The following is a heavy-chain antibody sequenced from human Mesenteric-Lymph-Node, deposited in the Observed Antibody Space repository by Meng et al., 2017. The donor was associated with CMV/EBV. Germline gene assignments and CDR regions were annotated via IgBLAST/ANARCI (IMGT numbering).Heavy chain of an antibody. V-gene: IGHV3-48*04. CDR1: GFTFRAFG. Sequence: GGSLRLSCEVSGFTFRAFGMHWVRQAPGKGLEWVSYISSSGSTIYYADSVKGRFTISRDNAKNSLYLQMNSLRAEDTAVYYCARVVNDFWSGYYYYGMDVWGQGTTVTVSS. CDR2: ISSSGSTI. D-gene: IGHD3-3*01. CDR3: ARVVNDFWSGYYYYGMDV. J-gene: IGHJ6*02.